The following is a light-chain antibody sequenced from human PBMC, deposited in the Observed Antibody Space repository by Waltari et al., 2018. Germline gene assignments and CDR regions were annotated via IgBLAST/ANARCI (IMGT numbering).Light chain of an antibody. J-gene: IGKJ1*01. CDR3: LQYNSYSWT. Sequence: DIQMTQSPSTLSASVGYRVTITCRASQTIRNWLAWCQQKPGKAPKLPIYKASGLESGVPSRFSGSGSGTDFTLTISSLQPEDVGTYYCLQYNSYSWTFGHGTKVEI. CDR1: QTIRNW. V-gene: IGKV1-5*03. CDR2: KAS.